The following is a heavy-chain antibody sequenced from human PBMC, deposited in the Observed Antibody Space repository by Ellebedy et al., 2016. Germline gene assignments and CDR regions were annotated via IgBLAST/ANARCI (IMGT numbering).Heavy chain of an antibody. V-gene: IGHV3-30*18. CDR1: GFSFNSYG. CDR3: AKAVRCSGSSCSKDSIIY. D-gene: IGHD2-15*01. CDR2: ISHDGSNT. Sequence: GESLKISCAASGFSFNSYGMHWVRQAPGKGLEWVAYISHDGSNTYFTDSVRGRFTISRDNSKDVLYLQMNSLRTEDSAFYYCAKAVRCSGSSCSKDSIIYWGQGALVTVSS. J-gene: IGHJ4*02.